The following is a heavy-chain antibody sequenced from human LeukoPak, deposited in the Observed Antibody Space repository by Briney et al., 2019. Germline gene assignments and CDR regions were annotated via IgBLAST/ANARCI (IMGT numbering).Heavy chain of an antibody. V-gene: IGHV4-34*01. J-gene: IGHJ4*02. CDR2: INHSGST. D-gene: IGHD3-10*01. Sequence: PSETLSLTCAVYGGYFSGYYWSWIRQPPGKGLEWIGEINHSGSTNYNPSLKSRVTISVDTSKNQFSLKLSSVTAADTAVYYCATYYWGSGNYWGQGTLVTVSS. CDR3: ATYYWGSGNY. CDR1: GGYFSGYY.